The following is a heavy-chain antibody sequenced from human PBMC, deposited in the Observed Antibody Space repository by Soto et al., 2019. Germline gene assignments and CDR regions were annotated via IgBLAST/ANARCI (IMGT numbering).Heavy chain of an antibody. V-gene: IGHV1-18*01. CDR2: VSTNDDRT. CDR1: GYTFTAYG. CDR3: ARELNTESSAYYSFAF. J-gene: IGHJ4*02. Sequence: QVQLVQSGPEVKMPGASVKVSCKTSGYTFTAYGLAWLRQAPGQRPEWMGWVSTNDDRTNYAQKCQGRVTMTTDRSTTTTSMELRSLRGDDTALYYFARELNTESSAYYSFAFWGQGTLVTVSS. D-gene: IGHD3-22*01.